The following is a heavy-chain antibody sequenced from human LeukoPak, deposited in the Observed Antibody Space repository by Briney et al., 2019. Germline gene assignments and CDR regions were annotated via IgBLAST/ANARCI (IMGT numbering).Heavy chain of an antibody. Sequence: GGSLRLSCAASGFTFSSYWMLWVRQAPGKGLVWVSRINSDGSSTSYADSVKGRFTISRGNAKNTLYLQMNSLRAEDTAVYSCAKPISMVRVDGFDPWGQGTLVTVSS. J-gene: IGHJ5*02. D-gene: IGHD3-10*01. V-gene: IGHV3-74*01. CDR2: INSDGSST. CDR1: GFTFSSYW. CDR3: AKPISMVRVDGFDP.